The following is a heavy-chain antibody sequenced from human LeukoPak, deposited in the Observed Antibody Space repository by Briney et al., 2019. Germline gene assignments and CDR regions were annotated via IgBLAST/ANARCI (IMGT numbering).Heavy chain of an antibody. CDR3: ARDGVVPAAVLAANWFDP. J-gene: IGHJ5*02. CDR1: GYTFTSYY. D-gene: IGHD2-2*02. CDR2: INPSGGTT. Sequence: ASVKVPCKASGYTFTSYYMHWVRQAPGQGLEWMGIINPSGGTTNYAQKFQGRVTMTRDTSTSTVYIELSSLRSEDTAVYYCARDGVVPAAVLAANWFDPWGRGTLVTVSS. V-gene: IGHV1-46*03.